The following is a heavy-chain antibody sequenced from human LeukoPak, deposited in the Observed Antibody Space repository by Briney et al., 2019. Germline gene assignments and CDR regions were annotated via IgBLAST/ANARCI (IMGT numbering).Heavy chain of an antibody. J-gene: IGHJ3*02. CDR2: ISADSGNT. CDR1: GYSFTSYG. V-gene: IGHV1-18*01. CDR3: ARERSTHAADI. Sequence: ASVTVSCKASGYSFTSYGITWVRQAPGQGLEWMGWISADSGNTNYAQKFQGRVTMTTDTSTNTAYMELRSLTSDDTAVFYCARERSTHAADIWGQGTLVTVSS.